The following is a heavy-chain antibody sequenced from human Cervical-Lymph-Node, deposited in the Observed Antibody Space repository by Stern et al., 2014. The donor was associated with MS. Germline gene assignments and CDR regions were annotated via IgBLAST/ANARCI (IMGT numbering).Heavy chain of an antibody. CDR1: GDFTNTLKW. J-gene: IGHJ5*02. D-gene: IGHD6-19*01. V-gene: IGHV4-59*01. Sequence: QLQLQESGPGLVKPSETLSLTCTVSGDFTNTLKWWTWIRQPPGKGLEWLAYINFKRDTHHNPSPRSRLAISIDMSRNQFSLTLNSVTTADTAIYYCARLSYSSPYRNRFDPWGQGILVTVSS. CDR3: ARLSYSSPYRNRFDP. CDR2: INFKRDT.